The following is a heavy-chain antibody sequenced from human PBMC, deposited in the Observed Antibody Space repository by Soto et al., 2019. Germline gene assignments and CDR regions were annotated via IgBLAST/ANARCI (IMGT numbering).Heavy chain of an antibody. D-gene: IGHD3-22*01. V-gene: IGHV1-58*01. CDR1: GFTFTSSA. CDR3: ARERSYYDSSGYYPGSDYYYGMDV. CDR2: IVVGSGNT. J-gene: IGHJ6*02. Sequence: SVKVSCKASGFTFTSSAVQWVRQARGQRLEWIGWIVVGSGNTIYAQKFQGRVTMTEDTSTDTAYMELSSLRSEDTAVYYCARERSYYDSSGYYPGSDYYYGMDVWGQGTTVTVSS.